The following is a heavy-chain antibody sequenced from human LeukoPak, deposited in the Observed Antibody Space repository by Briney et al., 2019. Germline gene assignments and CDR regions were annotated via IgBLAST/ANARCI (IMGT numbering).Heavy chain of an antibody. Sequence: SETLSLTCTVSGGSISSSTYYWGWIRQPPGKGLEWIGSFYYSGSTYYNPSLKSRVTISVDTSKNQFSLKLSSVTAADTAVYYCARVWVPLFGYWGQGTLVTVSS. CDR3: ARVWVPLFGY. V-gene: IGHV4-39*07. CDR2: FYYSGST. D-gene: IGHD4/OR15-4a*01. J-gene: IGHJ4*02. CDR1: GGSISSSTYY.